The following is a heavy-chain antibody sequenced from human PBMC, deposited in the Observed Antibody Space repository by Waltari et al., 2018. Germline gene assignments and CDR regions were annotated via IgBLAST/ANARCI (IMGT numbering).Heavy chain of an antibody. Sequence: QLQLQESGPGLVKPSETLSLTCTVSGGSISSRSYYWGWIRQPPGKGLKWIGCIYYSGSTSYNPAHKRRVTIAVDTSKNQFSLKLSSVTAADTAVYYCARHPAMTIMLWYFDLWGRGTLVTVSS. V-gene: IGHV4-39*01. CDR3: ARHPAMTIMLWYFDL. CDR2: IYYSGST. D-gene: IGHD2-8*01. J-gene: IGHJ2*01. CDR1: GGSISSRSYY.